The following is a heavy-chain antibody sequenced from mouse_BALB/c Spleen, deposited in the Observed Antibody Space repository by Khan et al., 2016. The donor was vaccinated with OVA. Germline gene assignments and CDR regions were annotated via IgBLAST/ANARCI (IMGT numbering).Heavy chain of an antibody. CDR3: ARSYGYDGDGVAY. V-gene: IGHV2-9*02. J-gene: IGHJ3*01. D-gene: IGHD2-2*01. Sequence: QVQLMESGPGLVAPSQSLSITCTVSGFSLSNYGINLVRQPPGKGLAWLVVLWVGGITNYNSALMSRLSISQDNSKSPVFLKMTRLHTDYTALYYCARSYGYDGDGVAYWGEGTLGTVSA. CDR1: GFSLSNYG. CDR2: LWVGGIT.